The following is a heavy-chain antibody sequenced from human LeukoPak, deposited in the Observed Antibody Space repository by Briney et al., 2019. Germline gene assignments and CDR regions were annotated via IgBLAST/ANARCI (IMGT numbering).Heavy chain of an antibody. CDR1: GYTFTSHY. Sequence: ASVKISCKASGYTFTSHYVHWVRQAPGQGLEWMGIIHPSGGNPRSTENFQGRVTMTRDTSTSTVCLELRSLTSQDTAVYYCARDCSSTACQGPVLDFWGQGTLVTVSS. CDR3: ARDCSSTACQGPVLDF. D-gene: IGHD6-13*01. CDR2: IHPSGGNP. V-gene: IGHV1-46*01. J-gene: IGHJ4*02.